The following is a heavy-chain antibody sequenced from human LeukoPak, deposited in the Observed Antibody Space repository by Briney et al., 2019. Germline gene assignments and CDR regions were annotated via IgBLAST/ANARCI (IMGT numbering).Heavy chain of an antibody. CDR3: ATHLLYSLAMDV. J-gene: IGHJ6*02. Sequence: GGSLKLAFNHTFLTVNTYSMTIIVQAPGQGLEWVSSIGSDNKPHYSESVKGRFAISRDNSKSMLFLQLNSLRAEDTALFYCATHLLYSLAMDVWGQGTTVTVSS. CDR2: IGSDNKP. V-gene: IGHV3-23*05. D-gene: IGHD2-2*02. CDR1: FLTVNTYS.